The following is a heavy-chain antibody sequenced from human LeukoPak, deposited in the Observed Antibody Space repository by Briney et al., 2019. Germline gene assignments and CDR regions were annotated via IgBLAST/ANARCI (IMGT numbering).Heavy chain of an antibody. Sequence: APVKVSCKASGYTFTGYYMHWVRQAPGQGLEWMGWINPNSGGTNYAQKFQGRVTMSRDTSISTAYMELSRLRSDDTAVYYCARVYDFWSGYYFGYWGQGTLVTVSS. CDR1: GYTFTGYY. D-gene: IGHD3-3*01. V-gene: IGHV1-2*02. J-gene: IGHJ4*02. CDR3: ARVYDFWSGYYFGY. CDR2: INPNSGGT.